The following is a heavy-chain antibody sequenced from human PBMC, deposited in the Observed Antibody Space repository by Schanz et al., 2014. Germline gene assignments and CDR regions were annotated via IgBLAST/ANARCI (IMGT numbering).Heavy chain of an antibody. CDR2: INPSGGST. CDR3: ARVRYYASGSSFNHYGMDV. CDR1: GYTFTSDS. V-gene: IGHV1-46*01. J-gene: IGHJ6*02. Sequence: QVQLVQSGAEVKKPGASVKVSCKASGYTFTSDSMHWVRQAPGQGLEWMGMINPSGGSTTYAQKFQGWVTMTRDTSISTAYMELSRLKSDDTAVYYCARVRYYASGSSFNHYGMDVWGQGTTVTVSS. D-gene: IGHD3-10*01.